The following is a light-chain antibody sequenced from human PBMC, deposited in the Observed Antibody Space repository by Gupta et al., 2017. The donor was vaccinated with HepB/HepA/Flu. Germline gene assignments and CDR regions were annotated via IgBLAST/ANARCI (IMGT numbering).Light chain of an antibody. Sequence: DIVMTQSPDSLAVSLGERATINCKSSKSVLYSSNNKNYLTWYQQKPGQPPKLLIYWASTRESGVPDRFSGSGSGTDLTLTISSLHAEDVAVYYCQQYYTFPFTFGQGTRLEIK. CDR3: QQYYTFPFT. CDR2: WAS. V-gene: IGKV4-1*01. J-gene: IGKJ5*01. CDR1: KSVLYSSNNKNY.